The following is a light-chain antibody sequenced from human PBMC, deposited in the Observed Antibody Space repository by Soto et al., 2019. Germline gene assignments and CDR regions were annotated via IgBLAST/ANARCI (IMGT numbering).Light chain of an antibody. Sequence: EIVMTQSPATLSVSPGERATLSCRASQSVSTNLAWYQQKPGQSPRLLIYGTSTRATGVPARFSGGGSGTEFTLSISNLQSEDSAVYYCQQYESWPPLFTFGQGTKVDIK. CDR2: GTS. CDR1: QSVSTN. CDR3: QQYESWPPLFT. V-gene: IGKV3-15*01. J-gene: IGKJ2*01.